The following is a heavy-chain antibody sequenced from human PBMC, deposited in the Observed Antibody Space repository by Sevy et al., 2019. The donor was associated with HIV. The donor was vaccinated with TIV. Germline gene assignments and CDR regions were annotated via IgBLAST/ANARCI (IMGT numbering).Heavy chain of an antibody. Sequence: SETLSLTCTVSGGSISAYYWSWIRQPPGKALEYIGFIYYTGSTNYNPSLENRVTMSVDTSENQFSLKLNSVTAADTAVYYCTRAPPVRSGDDSLNWFDTWGQGTLVTVSS. J-gene: IGHJ5*02. CDR1: GGSISAYY. CDR2: IYYTGST. D-gene: IGHD5-12*01. V-gene: IGHV4-59*01. CDR3: TRAPPVRSGDDSLNWFDT.